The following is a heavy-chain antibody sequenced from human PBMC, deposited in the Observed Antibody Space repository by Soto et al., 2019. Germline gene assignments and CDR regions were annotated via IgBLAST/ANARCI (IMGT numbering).Heavy chain of an antibody. Sequence: QITLKESGPTLVKPTQTLTLTCTFSGFSLSTSGVGVAWIRQPPGKALEWLALNYWDGDKRYRPSLETRLTITKDTSKNQVALTMTNMESFDTATHYSAYLPCSCGSCYWFSYSGMDVWGQGTTVTVSS. V-gene: IGHV2-5*02. J-gene: IGHJ6*02. CDR3: AYLPCSCGSCYWFSYSGMDV. CDR2: NYWDGDK. CDR1: GFSLSTSGVG. D-gene: IGHD2-15*01.